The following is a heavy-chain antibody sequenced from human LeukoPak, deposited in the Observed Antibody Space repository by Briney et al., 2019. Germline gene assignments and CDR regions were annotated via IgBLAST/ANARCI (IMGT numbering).Heavy chain of an antibody. Sequence: GGSLRLSCAASEFTLSTYTMNWVRQAPGKGLEWVSSISGSSSYIYYADSVKGRFTISRDNAKNSLYLQMNSLRAQDTAVYYCARGYGLLTAYIDAFDIWGQGTMVTVSS. J-gene: IGHJ3*02. V-gene: IGHV3-21*01. CDR2: ISGSSSYI. D-gene: IGHD3-9*01. CDR3: ARGYGLLTAYIDAFDI. CDR1: EFTLSTYT.